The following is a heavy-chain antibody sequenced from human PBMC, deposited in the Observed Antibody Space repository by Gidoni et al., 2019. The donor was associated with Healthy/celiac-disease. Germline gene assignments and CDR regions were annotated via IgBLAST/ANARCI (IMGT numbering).Heavy chain of an antibody. Sequence: QVQLQESGPGLVKPSETLSLTCTVSGGSISSYYWSWIRQPPGKGLEWIGYIYYSGSTNYNPSLKSRVTISVDTSKNQFSLKLSSVTAADTAVYYCARSASRMVAWFDPWGQGTLVTVSS. CDR1: GGSISSYY. D-gene: IGHD2-2*01. J-gene: IGHJ5*02. CDR3: ARSASRMVAWFDP. V-gene: IGHV4-59*01. CDR2: IYYSGST.